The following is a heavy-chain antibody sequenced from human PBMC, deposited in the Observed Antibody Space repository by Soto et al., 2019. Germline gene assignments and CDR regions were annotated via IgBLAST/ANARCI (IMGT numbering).Heavy chain of an antibody. CDR3: ARDPLTVYALVTQHGFDY. J-gene: IGHJ4*02. CDR1: GYTFTGYY. D-gene: IGHD2-8*01. Sequence: GASVKVSCKASGYTFTGYYMHWVRQAPGQGLEWMGWINPNSGGTNYAQKFQGRVTMTRDTSISTAYMELSRLRSDDTAVYYCARDPLTVYALVTQHGFDYWGQGTLVTVSS. V-gene: IGHV1-2*02. CDR2: INPNSGGT.